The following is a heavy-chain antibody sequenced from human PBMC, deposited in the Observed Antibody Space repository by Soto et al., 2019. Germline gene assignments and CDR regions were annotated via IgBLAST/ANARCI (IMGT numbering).Heavy chain of an antibody. V-gene: IGHV4-31*03. D-gene: IGHD3-9*01. CDR1: GGSITSGDHF. CDR3: ARGSRPFECFDP. CDR2: IYYSGIT. J-gene: IGHJ5*02. Sequence: QVQLQGSGPGLVKPSQTLSLNCTVSGGSITSGDHFWSWIRQVPGMGLEWIGYIYYSGITYYNPSSRSRVTKSVDTSKNQFSLELSSVTAADTAVYYCARGSRPFECFDPWGQGTLVTVSS.